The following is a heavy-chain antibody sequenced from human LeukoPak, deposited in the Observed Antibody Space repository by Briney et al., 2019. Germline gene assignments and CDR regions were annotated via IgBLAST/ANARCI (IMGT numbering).Heavy chain of an antibody. Sequence: GGSLRLSCAASGFTFSTYTMHWVRQAPGKGLEYVSAITSNGGSTYYANSVKGRFTISRDNSKNTVFLQMDNLRTDDMAVYYCARRGYTYGYDYWGQGTLVTVSS. D-gene: IGHD5-18*01. CDR1: GFTFSTYT. V-gene: IGHV3-64*01. CDR3: ARRGYTYGYDY. CDR2: ITSNGGST. J-gene: IGHJ4*02.